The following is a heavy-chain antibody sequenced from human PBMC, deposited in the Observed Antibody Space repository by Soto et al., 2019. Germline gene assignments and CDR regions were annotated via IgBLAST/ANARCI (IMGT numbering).Heavy chain of an antibody. CDR3: AGGSGWLIDY. CDR1: GFSFSSYW. Sequence: EVQLVESGGGLVQPGGSLRLSCEASGFSFSSYWMNWVRQAPGKGLEWVAIIKKDGSVKYYVDSVKGRFTISRDNAKNSLYLQMNGARAEDTAVYDCAGGSGWLIDYWGRGTLVTVSS. V-gene: IGHV3-7*03. D-gene: IGHD6-19*01. CDR2: IKKDGSVK. J-gene: IGHJ4*02.